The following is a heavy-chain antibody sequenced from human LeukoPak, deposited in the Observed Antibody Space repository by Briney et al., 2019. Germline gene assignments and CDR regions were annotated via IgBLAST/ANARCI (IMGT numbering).Heavy chain of an antibody. CDR2: IYYSGST. Sequence: PSETLSLNCTGAGGSLNTYYWRWLRQPPGKGLEWIGYIYYSGSTNYNPSLKSRVTISVDTSKNQFSLELSSVTAADTAVYYCERQRYRNTFSCYYFDSWGQGTLVTVSS. J-gene: IGHJ4*02. CDR1: GGSLNTYY. V-gene: IGHV4-59*08. D-gene: IGHD2-2*01. CDR3: ERQRYRNTFSCYYFDS.